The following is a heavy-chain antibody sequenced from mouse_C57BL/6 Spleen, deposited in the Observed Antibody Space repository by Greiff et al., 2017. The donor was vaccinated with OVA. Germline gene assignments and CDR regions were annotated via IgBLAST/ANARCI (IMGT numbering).Heavy chain of an antibody. CDR3: AGYSNYVCDY. D-gene: IGHD2-5*01. CDR1: GYTFTSYW. CDR2: IDPSDSYT. V-gene: IGHV1-50*01. J-gene: IGHJ2*01. Sequence: QVQLQQPGAELVKPGASVKLSCKASGYTFTSYWMQWVKQRPGQGLEWIGEIDPSDSYTNYNQKFKGKATLTVDTSSSTAYMQLSSLTSEDSAVYYCAGYSNYVCDYWGQGTTLTVSS.